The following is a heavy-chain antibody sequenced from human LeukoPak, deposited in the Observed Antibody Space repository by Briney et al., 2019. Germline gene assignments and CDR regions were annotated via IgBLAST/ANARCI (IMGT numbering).Heavy chain of an antibody. Sequence: PSETLSLTGTVSSYSISSGFYWGWIRRSPGKGLEWIGSIYDTGNIYYNPSLKSRVTMFLDTSKNRFSLKLSSVTAADTAVYYCARYFGYSSRMHYYYYYMDVWGKGTTVTVSS. CDR3: ARYFGYSSRMHYYYYYMDV. CDR2: IYDTGNI. D-gene: IGHD6-13*01. CDR1: SYSISSGFY. J-gene: IGHJ6*03. V-gene: IGHV4-38-2*02.